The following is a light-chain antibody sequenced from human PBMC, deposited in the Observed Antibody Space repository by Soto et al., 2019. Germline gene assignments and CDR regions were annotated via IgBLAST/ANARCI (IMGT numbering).Light chain of an antibody. CDR1: QNIRNW. CDR2: DDS. Sequence: EIQMTQYPSTLSASVGDSFTITCRASQNIRNWLAWYQQKPGKAPNPLIYDDSSLKSGVPARFSGSGSGTEFTLTISSLQPDDFATYYCPQYNTYSTVGQGTRLEIK. V-gene: IGKV1-5*01. J-gene: IGKJ5*01. CDR3: PQYNTYST.